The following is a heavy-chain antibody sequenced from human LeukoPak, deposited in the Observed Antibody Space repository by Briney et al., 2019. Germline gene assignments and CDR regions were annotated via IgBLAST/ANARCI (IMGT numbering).Heavy chain of an antibody. Sequence: PSETLSLTCTVSGGSISSYYWSWIRQPPGKGLEWIGYIYYSGSTNYNPSLKSRVTISVDTSKNQFSLKLSSVTAADTAVYYCARGYDSSGYYYPQHWGQGTLVTVSS. D-gene: IGHD3-22*01. CDR1: GGSISSYY. CDR2: IYYSGST. CDR3: ARGYDSSGYYYPQH. V-gene: IGHV4-59*01. J-gene: IGHJ1*01.